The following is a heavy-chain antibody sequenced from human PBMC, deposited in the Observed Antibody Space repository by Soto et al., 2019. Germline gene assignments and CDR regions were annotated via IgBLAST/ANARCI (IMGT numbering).Heavy chain of an antibody. D-gene: IGHD4-17*01. V-gene: IGHV3-11*06. CDR3: ASIHDYGGNSYDL. CDR2: ISSSSAYT. Sequence: GGSLRLSCAASGFTFGDYDMSWIRQAPGKGLEWVSYISSSSAYTNYADSVKGRFTTSRDNTKNSLYLQMSSLRAEDTAVYYCASIHDYGGNSYDLWGQGSLVTVSS. J-gene: IGHJ4*02. CDR1: GFTFGDYD.